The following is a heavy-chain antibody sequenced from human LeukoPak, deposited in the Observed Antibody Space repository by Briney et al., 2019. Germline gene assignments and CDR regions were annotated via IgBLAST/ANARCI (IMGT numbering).Heavy chain of an antibody. CDR1: GYTFTSYY. CDR2: INPSGGST. Sequence: ASVKVSCTASGYTFTSYYMHWVRQAPGQGLEWMGIINPSGGSTSYAQKFQGRVTMTRDTSTGTVYMELSSLRSEDTAVYFCARDGGFCSTTSCYAFYWGQGTLVTVSS. D-gene: IGHD2-2*01. V-gene: IGHV1-46*01. J-gene: IGHJ4*02. CDR3: ARDGGFCSTTSCYAFY.